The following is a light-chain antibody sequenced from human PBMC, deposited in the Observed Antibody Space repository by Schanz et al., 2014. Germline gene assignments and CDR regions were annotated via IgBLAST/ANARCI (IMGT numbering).Light chain of an antibody. Sequence: QLVLTQSPSASASLGASVKLTCTLSSGHSTYAIAWHQQQAEKGPRFLMNLNSDGSHSKGDGIPDRFSGSSSGAERFLTISSLQSEDEAVYYCQTWGTSIRVFGGGTKLTVL. J-gene: IGLJ3*02. CDR1: SGHSTYA. V-gene: IGLV4-69*01. CDR3: QTWGTSIRV. CDR2: LNSDGSH.